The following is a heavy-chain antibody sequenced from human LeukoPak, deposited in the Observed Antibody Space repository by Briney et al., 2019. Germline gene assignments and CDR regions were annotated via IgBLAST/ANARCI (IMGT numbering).Heavy chain of an antibody. V-gene: IGHV4-59*08. J-gene: IGHJ5*02. D-gene: IGHD3-22*01. CDR1: GGSISSYY. CDR2: ISYSGST. Sequence: SETLSLTCTVSGGSISSYYWSWIRQPPGKGLEWIGYISYSGSTNYNPSLKSRVTISVDTSKNHISLQMRSVTAADTAIYYCARRKDHSGSTRWWFGPWGQGTLVTVSS. CDR3: ARRKDHSGSTRWWFGP.